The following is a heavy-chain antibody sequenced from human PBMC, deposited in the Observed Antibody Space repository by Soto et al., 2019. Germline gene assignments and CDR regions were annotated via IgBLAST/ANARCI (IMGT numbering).Heavy chain of an antibody. CDR1: GFTFDDYT. CDR3: AKDSRQLAVAGDEYFQH. V-gene: IGHV3-43*01. J-gene: IGHJ1*01. CDR2: ISWDGGST. Sequence: GGSLRLSCAASGFTFDDYTMHWVRQAPGKGLEWVSLISWDGGSTYYADSVKGRFTISRDNSKNSLYLQMNSLRTEDTALYYCAKDSRQLAVAGDEYFQHWGQGTLVTVSS. D-gene: IGHD6-19*01.